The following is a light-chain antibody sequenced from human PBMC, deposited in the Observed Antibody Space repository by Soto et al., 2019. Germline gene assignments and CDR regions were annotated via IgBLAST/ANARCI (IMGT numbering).Light chain of an antibody. CDR2: DVS. CDR1: SSDVGTYNY. J-gene: IGLJ3*02. V-gene: IGLV2-14*01. Sequence: QSALTQPASVSGSPGQSITISCTGTSSDVGTYNYVSWYQHRPGKAPKLMIYDVSYRPSGVSNRFSGSKSSNTASLTISGLQAEDEADYYCSSYKTSNTQVFGGGTKLTVL. CDR3: SSYKTSNTQV.